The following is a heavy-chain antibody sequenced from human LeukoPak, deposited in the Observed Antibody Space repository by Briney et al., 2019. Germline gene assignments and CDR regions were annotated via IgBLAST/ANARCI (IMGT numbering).Heavy chain of an antibody. CDR1: GFTFSSYA. J-gene: IGHJ3*02. CDR2: ISDSGGST. V-gene: IGHV3-23*01. CDR3: AKDSWELRDAFDI. Sequence: GGSLRLSCAASGFTFSSYAMSWVRQAPGKGLEWVSVISDSGGSTYYADSVKGRFTISRDSSKNTLYLQMNSLGAEDTAIYYCAKDSWELRDAFDIWGQGTMVTVSS. D-gene: IGHD1-26*01.